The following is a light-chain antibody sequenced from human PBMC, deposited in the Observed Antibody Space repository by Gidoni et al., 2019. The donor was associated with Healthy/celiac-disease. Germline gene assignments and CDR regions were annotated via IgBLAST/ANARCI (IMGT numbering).Light chain of an antibody. CDR3: QQLKNYPRT. Sequence: DIQFTQSPSFLSASVGDRVTITCRASQDINNYLVWYQQKPGKAPNLLIYAASTLESGVPSRFRGSGSGTKYNLTISSRQPEDFATYYCQQLKNYPRTFXGXTKVXF. V-gene: IGKV1-9*01. CDR2: AAS. CDR1: QDINNY. J-gene: IGKJ4*01.